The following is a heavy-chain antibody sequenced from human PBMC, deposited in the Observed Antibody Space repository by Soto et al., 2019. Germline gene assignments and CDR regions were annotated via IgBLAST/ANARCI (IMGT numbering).Heavy chain of an antibody. CDR1: GFTFSSYS. CDR2: ISSSSSTI. CDR3: ARDWDIAVAGTDY. V-gene: IGHV3-48*01. D-gene: IGHD6-19*01. J-gene: IGHJ4*02. Sequence: GGSLRLSCAASGFTFSSYSMNWVRQAPGKGLEWVSYISSSSSTIYYADSVKGRFTISRDNAKNSLYLQMNSLRAEDTAVYYCARDWDIAVAGTDYWGQGTLVTVSS.